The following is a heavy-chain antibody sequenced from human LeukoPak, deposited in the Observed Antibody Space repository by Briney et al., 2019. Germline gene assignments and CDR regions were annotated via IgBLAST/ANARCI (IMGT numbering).Heavy chain of an antibody. CDR1: XGSISXXX. CDR3: GRGSSSWYQGHYFDN. V-gene: IGHV4-59*01. CDR2: XXXSXXT. Sequence: PSETLSLTCXXSXGSISXXXXXXXXQPPXXXXXXXXXXXXSXXTNHNPSXXSXXXXXXXXXKNQFSLRLSSVTAADTAIYYCGRGSSSWYQGHYFDNWGQGTLVTVSS. J-gene: IGHJ4*02. D-gene: IGHD6-13*01.